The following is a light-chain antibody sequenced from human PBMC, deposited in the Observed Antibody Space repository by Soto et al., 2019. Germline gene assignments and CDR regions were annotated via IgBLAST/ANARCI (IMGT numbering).Light chain of an antibody. J-gene: IGKJ2*01. CDR1: QSISSW. Sequence: DIQMTQSPSTLSASVGDRVTITCRASQSISSWLAWYQQKPGTAPKLLIYKASSLQSGVPSRFSGSGSGTEFTLTISSPQPYDFATYYCQQYSSYPYTFGQGTKLVIK. CDR2: KAS. V-gene: IGKV1-5*03. CDR3: QQYSSYPYT.